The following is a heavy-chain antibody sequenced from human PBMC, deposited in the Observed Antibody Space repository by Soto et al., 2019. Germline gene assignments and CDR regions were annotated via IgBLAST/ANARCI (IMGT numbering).Heavy chain of an antibody. J-gene: IGHJ4*02. D-gene: IGHD2-15*01. V-gene: IGHV3-33*05. Sequence: QVQLGESGGGVVQPGRSLRLSCATSGFTFSTYGMHWVRQAPGKGLEWVAFISNDGNNNHYAAAVKGRFTISRDNSKNALYLQINSRRAEDTAVYHCAGDGQSGNIEDNWGRGTLVTVSS. CDR1: GFTFSTYG. CDR3: AGDGQSGNIEDN. CDR2: ISNDGNNN.